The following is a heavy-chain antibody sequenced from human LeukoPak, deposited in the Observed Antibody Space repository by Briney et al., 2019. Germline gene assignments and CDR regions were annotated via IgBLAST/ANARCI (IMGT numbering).Heavy chain of an antibody. J-gene: IGHJ4*02. CDR3: ARDLSGSAFGLGY. D-gene: IGHD3/OR15-3a*01. CDR1: GFTFSSYW. CDR2: IYHDGSAT. Sequence: GGSLRLSCSASGFTFSSYWMHWVRQVPGKGLVWVSLIYHDGSATRYADSVKGRFTISRDNAKNTLYLQMSGLRAEDTAVYYCARDLSGSAFGLGYWGQGALVTVSS. V-gene: IGHV3-74*01.